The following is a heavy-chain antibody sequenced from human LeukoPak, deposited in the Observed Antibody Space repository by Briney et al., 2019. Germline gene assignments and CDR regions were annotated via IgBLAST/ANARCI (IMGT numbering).Heavy chain of an antibody. CDR2: IDASGRNT. Sequence: GGSLRLSCAASGFTFSNFGMAWVRQAPGKGLEWVSAIDASGRNTHYAGPVKGRFSISRDNSKNTLILQMNSLRAEDTAVYYCVEGGAARFDYWGQGTLVAVSS. CDR3: VEGGAARFDY. D-gene: IGHD5-18*01. J-gene: IGHJ4*02. V-gene: IGHV3-23*01. CDR1: GFTFSNFG.